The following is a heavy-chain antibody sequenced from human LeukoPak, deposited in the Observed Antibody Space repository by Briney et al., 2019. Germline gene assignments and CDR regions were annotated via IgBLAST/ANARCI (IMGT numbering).Heavy chain of an antibody. CDR2: IIPILGIA. V-gene: IGHV1-69*04. D-gene: IGHD4-23*01. CDR1: GGTFSSYA. CDR3: AVGGNDYNFDY. J-gene: IGHJ4*02. Sequence: SVKVSCKASGGTFSSYAISWVRQAPGQGLEWMGRIIPILGIANYAQKFQGRVTITADKATSTAYMELSSLRSEDTAVYYCAVGGNDYNFDYWGQGTLVTVSS.